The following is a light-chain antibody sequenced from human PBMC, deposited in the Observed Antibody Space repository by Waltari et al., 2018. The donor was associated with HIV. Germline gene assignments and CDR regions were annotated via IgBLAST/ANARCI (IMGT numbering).Light chain of an antibody. CDR2: QDN. CDR3: QAWDSRTSHVV. V-gene: IGLV3-1*01. J-gene: IGLJ2*01. Sequence: SYELTQPPSVSVSPGQTASITCSGDKLGDKYACWYQQKPGQSPVLVIYQDNKRPSGIPERFSGSNSGNTATLTISGTQAMDEADYYCQAWDSRTSHVVFGGGTKLTVL. CDR1: KLGDKY.